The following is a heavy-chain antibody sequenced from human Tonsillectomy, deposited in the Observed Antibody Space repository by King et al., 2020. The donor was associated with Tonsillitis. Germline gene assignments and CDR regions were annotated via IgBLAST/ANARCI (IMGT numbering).Heavy chain of an antibody. J-gene: IGHJ4*02. CDR3: AKAMVVTGLLDS. D-gene: IGHD2-21*02. V-gene: IGHV3-23*04. CDR1: GFSFSGYA. CDR2: VITSGGVT. Sequence: VQLVESGGGLVQPGGSLRLSCAASGFSFSGYALSWVRQAPGKGLEWCSDVITSGGVTYYADSLKGWLTISRDNSKNTLYLQMNSLRAEDTALYYCAKAMVVTGLLDSWGQGTLVTVSS.